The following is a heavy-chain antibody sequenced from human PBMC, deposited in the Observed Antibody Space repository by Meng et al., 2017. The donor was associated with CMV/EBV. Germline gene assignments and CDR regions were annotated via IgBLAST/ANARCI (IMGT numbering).Heavy chain of an antibody. CDR1: GGSFSGYY. CDR2: INHSGST. CDR3: ARAYGN. V-gene: IGHV4-34*01. J-gene: IGHJ4*02. D-gene: IGHD4-17*01. Sequence: SETLSLTCAVYGGSFSGYYWSWIRQPPGKGLEWIGEINHSGSTNYNPSLESRVTISVDTSKNQFSLKLSSVTAADTAVYYCARAYGNWGQGTLVTVSS.